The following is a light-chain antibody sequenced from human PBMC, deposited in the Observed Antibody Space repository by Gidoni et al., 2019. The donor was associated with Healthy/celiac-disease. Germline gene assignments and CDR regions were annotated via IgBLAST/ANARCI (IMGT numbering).Light chain of an antibody. CDR2: QDS. V-gene: IGLV3-1*01. Sequence: SHELRQLPSLCVSPGQTASIPCSGDKLGDKYACWYQQKPGQSPVLVIYQDSKRPSGIPQRFSGSNAGNTATLTIRGTQDMDEADCYCQAWDSSTGVFGTGTKVTVL. J-gene: IGLJ1*01. CDR3: QAWDSSTGV. CDR1: KLGDKY.